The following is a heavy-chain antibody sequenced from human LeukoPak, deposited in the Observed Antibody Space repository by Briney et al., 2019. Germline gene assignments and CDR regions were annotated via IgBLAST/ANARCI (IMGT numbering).Heavy chain of an antibody. V-gene: IGHV3-30*18. J-gene: IGHJ4*02. CDR2: ISYDGSNK. CDR1: GFTFSSYG. Sequence: PGGSLRLSCAASGFTFSSYGMHWVRQAPGKGLEGVAVISYDGSNKYYADSVKGRFTISRDNSKNTLYLQMNSLRAEDTAVYYCAKGGYCSGGSCYPLDYWGQGTLVTVSS. CDR3: AKGGYCSGGSCYPLDY. D-gene: IGHD2-15*01.